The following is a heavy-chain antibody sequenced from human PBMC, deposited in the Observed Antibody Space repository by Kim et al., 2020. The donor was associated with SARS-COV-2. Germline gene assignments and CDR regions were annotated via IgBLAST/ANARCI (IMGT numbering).Heavy chain of an antibody. V-gene: IGHV4-39*01. CDR1: GGSISSSSYY. Sequence: SETLSLTCTVSGGSISSSSYYWGWIRQPPGKGLEWIGSIYYSGSTYYNPSLKSRVTISVDTSKNQFSLKLSSVTAADTAVYYCARHGFRNLRYCSGGSCYSGVRSAEYYYYGMDVWGQGTTVTVSS. J-gene: IGHJ6*02. CDR2: IYYSGST. CDR3: ARHGFRNLRYCSGGSCYSGVRSAEYYYYGMDV. D-gene: IGHD2-15*01.